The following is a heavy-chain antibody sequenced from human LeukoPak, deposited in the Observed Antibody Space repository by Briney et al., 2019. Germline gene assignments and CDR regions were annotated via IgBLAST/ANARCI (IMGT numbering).Heavy chain of an antibody. J-gene: IGHJ4*02. CDR3: ARGEQLGH. Sequence: PSETLSLTCAAYGGSFSGYYWSWIRQPPGKGLEWIGEINHSGSTNYNPSLKSRVTISVDTSKNQSSLKLSSVTAADTAVYYCARGEQLGHWGQGTLVTVSS. CDR1: GGSFSGYY. D-gene: IGHD6-6*01. V-gene: IGHV4-34*01. CDR2: INHSGST.